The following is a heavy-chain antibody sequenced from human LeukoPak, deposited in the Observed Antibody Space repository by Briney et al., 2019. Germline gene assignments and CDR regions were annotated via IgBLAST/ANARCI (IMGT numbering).Heavy chain of an antibody. D-gene: IGHD3-10*01. Sequence: ASVKVSCKASGYTFTSYGISWVRQAPGQGLEWMGWISAYNGNTNYAQKLQGRVTMTTDTSTSTAYTELRSLRSDDTAVYYCARDGGSDYYYYYMDVWGKGTTVTVSS. CDR2: ISAYNGNT. CDR3: ARDGGSDYYYYYMDV. CDR1: GYTFTSYG. V-gene: IGHV1-18*01. J-gene: IGHJ6*03.